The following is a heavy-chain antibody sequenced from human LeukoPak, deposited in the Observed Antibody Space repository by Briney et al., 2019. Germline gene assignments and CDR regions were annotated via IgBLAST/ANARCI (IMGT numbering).Heavy chain of an antibody. CDR3: ARADIVVVPAAIDYYCMDV. CDR2: ISSSSTYI. J-gene: IGHJ6*03. Sequence: PGGSLRLSCAASGFTFSSYSMNWVRQAPGEGLEWVSSISSSSTYIYYADSLKGRFTISRDNAKNSLYLQMNSLRADDTAVYYCARADIVVVPAAIDYYCMDVWGKGTTVTVSS. D-gene: IGHD2-2*02. CDR1: GFTFSSYS. V-gene: IGHV3-21*01.